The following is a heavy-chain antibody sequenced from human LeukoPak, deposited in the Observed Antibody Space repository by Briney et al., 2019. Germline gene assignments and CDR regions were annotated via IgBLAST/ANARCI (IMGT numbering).Heavy chain of an antibody. CDR2: INPNSGGT. V-gene: IGHV1-2*02. D-gene: IGHD3-9*01. CDR3: ARVAHNYDLLTGYYPYLDYFDF. Sequence: ASVKVSCKASGYTFSGYYMHWVRQAPGQGLEWMGWINPNSGGTYYAQKFQGRVTMTRDTSISAAYMELSRLRSDDTAVFYCARVAHNYDLLTGYYPYLDYFDFWGQGTLVTVSS. CDR1: GYTFSGYY. J-gene: IGHJ4*02.